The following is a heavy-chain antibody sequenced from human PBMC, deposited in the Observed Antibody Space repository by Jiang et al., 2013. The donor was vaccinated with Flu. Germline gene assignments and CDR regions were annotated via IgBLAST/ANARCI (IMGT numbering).Heavy chain of an antibody. J-gene: IGHJ4*02. CDR2: INAGNGNT. V-gene: IGHV1-3*01. CDR1: GYTFTSYA. Sequence: SGAEVKKPGASVKVSCKASGYTFTSYAMHWVRQAPGQRLEWMGWINAGNGNTKYSQKFQGRVTITRDTSASTAYMELSSLRSEDTAVYYCARDSGSGWPRLLYWGQGTLVTVSS. D-gene: IGHD6-19*01. CDR3: ARDSGSGWPRLLY.